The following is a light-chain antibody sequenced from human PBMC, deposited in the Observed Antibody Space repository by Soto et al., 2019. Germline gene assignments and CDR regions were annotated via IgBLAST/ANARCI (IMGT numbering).Light chain of an antibody. CDR1: QSLTSSF. V-gene: IGKV3-20*01. J-gene: IGKJ5*01. Sequence: ELVLTPSPGSLSFSPCEGSTLSFGSSQSLTSSFIAWYQQRPGQAPRLLIYGASTRAAGIPDRFSGSGSGTDFTLTITRLEPEDSAVYFCQQYTGPPTTFGQGTQLDIK. CDR3: QQYTGPPTT. CDR2: GAS.